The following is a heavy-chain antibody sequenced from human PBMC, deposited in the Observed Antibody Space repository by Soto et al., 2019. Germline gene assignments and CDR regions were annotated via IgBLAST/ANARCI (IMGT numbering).Heavy chain of an antibody. Sequence: QVQLVQSGAEVKKPGASVKVSCKASGYTFTSYGISWVRQAPGQGLEWMGWISAYNGNTHYAQKLQGRVTITTDTSTSTAYMELRSLRSDDTAVYSCARDLIWEGSGSRVGDYWGQGTLVTVSS. CDR2: ISAYNGNT. CDR3: ARDLIWEGSGSRVGDY. CDR1: GYTFTSYG. J-gene: IGHJ4*02. D-gene: IGHD3-10*01. V-gene: IGHV1-18*01.